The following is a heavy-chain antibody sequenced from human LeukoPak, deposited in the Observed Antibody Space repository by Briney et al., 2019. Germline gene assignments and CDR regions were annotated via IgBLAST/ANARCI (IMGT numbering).Heavy chain of an antibody. Sequence: PGGSLRLSCAASGFTFSSYAMSWVRQAPGKGLEWVSFICSSSTYIYYADSVRGRFTISRDNAKNSLYLQMNSLRAEDTAVYYCARVGGYCSSTSCPPPDYWGQGTLVTVSS. CDR2: ICSSSTYI. CDR3: ARVGGYCSSTSCPPPDY. CDR1: GFTFSSYA. V-gene: IGHV3-21*01. J-gene: IGHJ4*02. D-gene: IGHD2-2*01.